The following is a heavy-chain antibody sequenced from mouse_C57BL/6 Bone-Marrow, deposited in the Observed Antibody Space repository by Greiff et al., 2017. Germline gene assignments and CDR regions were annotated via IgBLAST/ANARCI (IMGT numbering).Heavy chain of an antibody. Sequence: EVQLQQSGPGLVKPSQSLSLTCSVTGYSITSGYYWNWIRQFPGNKLEWMGNISYDGSNNYNPSLKNRISITRDTPKNPFFLKLNYVTTEDTATYYCARDWVTHFDVWGTGTSVTVSS. CDR2: ISYDGSN. CDR3: ARDWVTHFDV. V-gene: IGHV3-6*01. CDR1: GYSITSGYY. D-gene: IGHD2-3*01. J-gene: IGHJ1*03.